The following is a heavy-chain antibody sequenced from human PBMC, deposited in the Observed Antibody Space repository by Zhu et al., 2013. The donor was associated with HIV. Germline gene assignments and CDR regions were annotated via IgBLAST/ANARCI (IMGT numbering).Heavy chain of an antibody. CDR3: ARVFFHERPGAGYY. J-gene: IGHJ4*02. V-gene: IGHV1-46*01. CDR2: INSAGATI. Sequence: QERLTQSGTKLTRPGTSVKMSCKASGYTFTSYYIHWVRHAPGQGLEWMGIINSAGATIKYAQKFQGRVTLTRDTSTNTVYVQLGNLRLDDTAVYYCARVFFHERPGAGYYWGQGTLVIVSS. CDR1: GYTFTSYY. D-gene: IGHD3-3*01.